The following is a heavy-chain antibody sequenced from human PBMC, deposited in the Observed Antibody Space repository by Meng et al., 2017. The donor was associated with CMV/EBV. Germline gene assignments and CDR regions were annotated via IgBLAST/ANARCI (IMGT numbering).Heavy chain of an antibody. V-gene: IGHV3-15*01. Sequence: TFSNAWMSWVRQAPGKELEWVGRIKSKTDGGTTDYAAPVKGRFTISRDDSKNTLYLQMNSLKTEDTAVYYCTTDLITIFGEGSNWFDPWGQGTLVTVSS. CDR3: TTDLITIFGEGSNWFDP. CDR2: IKSKTDGGTT. J-gene: IGHJ5*02. CDR1: TFSNAW. D-gene: IGHD3-3*01.